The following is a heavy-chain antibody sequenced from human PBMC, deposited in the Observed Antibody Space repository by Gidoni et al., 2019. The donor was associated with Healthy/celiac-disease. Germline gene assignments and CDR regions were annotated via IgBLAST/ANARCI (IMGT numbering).Heavy chain of an antibody. V-gene: IGHV3-23*01. CDR3: AKGVSDPYCSGGSCNLFDY. J-gene: IGHJ4*02. D-gene: IGHD2-15*01. CDR2: ISGSGGRT. CDR1: GFTFSSYA. Sequence: EVQLLESGGGLVQPGGSLRLSCAASGFTFSSYAMSWVRQAPGKGLEWVSAISGSGGRTYYADSVKGRFTISRDNSKNTLYLQMNSLRAEDTAVYYCAKGVSDPYCSGGSCNLFDYWGQGTLVTVSS.